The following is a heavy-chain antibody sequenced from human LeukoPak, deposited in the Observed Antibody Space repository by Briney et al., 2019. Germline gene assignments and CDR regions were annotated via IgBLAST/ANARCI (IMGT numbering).Heavy chain of an antibody. J-gene: IGHJ5*02. CDR2: IIPILGIA. D-gene: IGHD6-6*01. CDR3: ARGAARPRGWFDP. Sequence: ASVKVSCKASGGTFSSYAISWVRQAPGQGLEWMGRIIPILGIADYAQKFQGRVTITADKSTSTAYMELSSLRSEDTAVYYCARGAARPRGWFDPWGQGTLVTVSS. CDR1: GGTFSSYA. V-gene: IGHV1-69*04.